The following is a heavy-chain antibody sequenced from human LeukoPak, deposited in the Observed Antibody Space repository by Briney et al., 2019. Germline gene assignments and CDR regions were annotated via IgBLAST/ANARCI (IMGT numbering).Heavy chain of an antibody. CDR1: GGAISSYY. CDR2: IYYSGST. J-gene: IGHJ4*02. D-gene: IGHD3-10*01. Sequence: SETLSLTCTVSGGAISSYYWSWIRQPPGKGLGWIGYIYYSGSTNYNPSLKSRVTISVDTSKNQFSLKLSSVTAADTAVYYCAGSYGSGSPLDYWGQGTLVTVSS. V-gene: IGHV4-59*01. CDR3: AGSYGSGSPLDY.